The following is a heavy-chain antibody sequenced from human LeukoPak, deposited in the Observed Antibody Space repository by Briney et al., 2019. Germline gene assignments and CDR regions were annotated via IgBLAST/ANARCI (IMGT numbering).Heavy chain of an antibody. CDR1: GFTFSSYA. D-gene: IGHD4-23*01. J-gene: IGHJ4*02. CDR3: ARNRGWQQFDY. CDR2: IKKDGSDK. Sequence: GGSLRLSCAASGFTFSSYAMSWVRQAPGKGLEWVANIKKDGSDKNYLDSVKGRFAISRDNAKNSLYLQMNNLRAEDTAVYYCARNRGWQQFDYWGQGTLVTVSS. V-gene: IGHV3-7*01.